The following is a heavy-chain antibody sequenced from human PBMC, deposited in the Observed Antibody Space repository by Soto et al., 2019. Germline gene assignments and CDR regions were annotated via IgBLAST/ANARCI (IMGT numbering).Heavy chain of an antibody. CDR3: ARERNYYYGSGSYSKKGGAFDI. CDR1: GGSFSGYY. D-gene: IGHD3-10*01. CDR2: INHSGST. V-gene: IGHV4-34*01. J-gene: IGHJ3*02. Sequence: QVQLQQWGAGLLKPSETLSLTCAVYGGSFSGYYWSWIRQHPGKGLEWMGEINHSGSTNYNPALKSRVTISVDTAKNQFSLKLSSVTAADTAVYYCARERNYYYGSGSYSKKGGAFDIWGQGTMVTVSS.